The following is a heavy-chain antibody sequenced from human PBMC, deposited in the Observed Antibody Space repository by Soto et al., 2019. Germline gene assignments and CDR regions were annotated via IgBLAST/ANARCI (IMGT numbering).Heavy chain of an antibody. CDR3: ARDDAFENENGFDI. J-gene: IGHJ3*02. V-gene: IGHV3-33*01. Sequence: QVQLVESGGGVVQPGTSLRLSCAVSGFPFSAYGFHWVRQPPGKGLEWVAVIVSDGGSKYHADSVEGRFTISRDNSKDTLYLQMTRLRVEDTAAYSCARDDAFENENGFDIWGQGTMVTVSS. D-gene: IGHD3-3*02. CDR1: GFPFSAYG. CDR2: IVSDGGSK.